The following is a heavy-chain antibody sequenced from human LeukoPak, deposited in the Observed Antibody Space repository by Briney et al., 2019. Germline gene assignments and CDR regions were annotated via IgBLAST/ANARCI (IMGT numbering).Heavy chain of an antibody. Sequence: WETLSLTCTVSGGSISSYYWSWIRQPPGKGLEWIGYIYYSGSTNYNPSLKSRITISVDTSKNQFSLKLSSVTAADTAVYYCARPVAAGGAFDIWGQGTMVTVSS. V-gene: IGHV4-59*08. CDR1: GGSISSYY. CDR2: IYYSGST. D-gene: IGHD6-13*01. J-gene: IGHJ3*02. CDR3: ARPVAAGGAFDI.